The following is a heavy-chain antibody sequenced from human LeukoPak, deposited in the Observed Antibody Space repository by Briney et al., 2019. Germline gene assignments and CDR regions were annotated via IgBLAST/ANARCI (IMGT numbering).Heavy chain of an antibody. V-gene: IGHV3-30-3*01. CDR1: GFTFSSYA. Sequence: GGSLRLSCAASGFTFSSYAMHWVRQAPGKGLEWVAVISYDGSNKYYADSVKGRFTISRDNSKNTLYLQMNSLRAEDTAVYYCARDGHDYGSGSYLRPRPNWFDPWGQGTLVTVSS. CDR2: ISYDGSNK. D-gene: IGHD3-10*01. J-gene: IGHJ5*02. CDR3: ARDGHDYGSGSYLRPRPNWFDP.